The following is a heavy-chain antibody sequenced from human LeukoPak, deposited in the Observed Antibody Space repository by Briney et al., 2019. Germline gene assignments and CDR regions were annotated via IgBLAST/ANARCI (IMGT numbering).Heavy chain of an antibody. J-gene: IGHJ4*02. V-gene: IGHV3-30*03. CDR1: GFTFSSYG. CDR2: ISYDGSNK. CDR3: ARPVLLWFGDQGYFDY. D-gene: IGHD3-10*01. Sequence: GGSLRLSCAASGFTFSSYGMHWVRQAPGKGLEWVAVISYDGSNKYYADSVKGRFTISRDNSKNTLYLQMNSLRAEDTAVYYCARPVLLWFGDQGYFDYWGQGTLVTVSS.